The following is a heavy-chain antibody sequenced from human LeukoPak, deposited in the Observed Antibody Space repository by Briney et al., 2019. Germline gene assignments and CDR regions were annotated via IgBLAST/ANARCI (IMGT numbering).Heavy chain of an antibody. CDR3: AREGGLQFLYWYFDL. J-gene: IGHJ2*01. CDR2: IYTSGST. Sequence: SETLSLTCTVSGGSISSYYWSWIRQPAGKGLEWIGRIYTSGSTNYNPSLKSRVTMSVDTSKNRFSLKLSSVTAADTAVYYCAREGGLQFLYWYFDLWGRGTLVTVSS. V-gene: IGHV4-4*07. D-gene: IGHD4-11*01. CDR1: GGSISSYY.